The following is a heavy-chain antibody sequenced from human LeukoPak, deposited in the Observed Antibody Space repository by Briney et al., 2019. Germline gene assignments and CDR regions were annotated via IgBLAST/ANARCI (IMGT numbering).Heavy chain of an antibody. Sequence: PSETLSLTCTVSGDSIRSYYWSWIRQPPGKGLEWIGHMYYSGSTKYNPSLKSRVSISVDTSKNQFSLKVSSVTAADTAVYYCARSNGYNGKFDYWGQGTLVTVSS. D-gene: IGHD4-11*01. CDR2: MYYSGST. CDR3: ARSNGYNGKFDY. V-gene: IGHV4-59*01. CDR1: GDSIRSYY. J-gene: IGHJ4*02.